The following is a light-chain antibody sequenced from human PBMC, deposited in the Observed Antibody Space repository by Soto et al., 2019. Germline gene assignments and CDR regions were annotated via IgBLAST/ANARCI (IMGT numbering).Light chain of an antibody. CDR2: EVN. CDR1: SSDIGRYNY. CDR3: GSYTSATTWV. J-gene: IGLJ3*02. V-gene: IGLV2-14*03. Sequence: QSALTQPASVSGSPGQSITISCTGTSSDIGRYNYVSWYQQLPGKAPKLIIYEVNKRPSGVSDRFSGSKSGNAASLTISGLQTDDEADYHCGSYTSATTWVFGGGTKLTVL.